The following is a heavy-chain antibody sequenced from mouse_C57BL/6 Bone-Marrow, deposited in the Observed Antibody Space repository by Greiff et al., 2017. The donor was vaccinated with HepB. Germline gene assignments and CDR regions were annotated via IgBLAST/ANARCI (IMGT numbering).Heavy chain of an antibody. CDR2: ISDGGSYT. D-gene: IGHD2-4*01. CDR3: ARSSTMITTYFDY. V-gene: IGHV5-4*03. Sequence: EVKLVESGGGLVKPGGSLKLSCAASGFTFSSYAMSWVRQTPEKRLEWVTTISDGGSYTYYPDNVKGRFTISRDNAKNNLYLQMSHLKSEDTAMYYCARSSTMITTYFDYWGQGTTLTVSS. CDR1: GFTFSSYA. J-gene: IGHJ2*01.